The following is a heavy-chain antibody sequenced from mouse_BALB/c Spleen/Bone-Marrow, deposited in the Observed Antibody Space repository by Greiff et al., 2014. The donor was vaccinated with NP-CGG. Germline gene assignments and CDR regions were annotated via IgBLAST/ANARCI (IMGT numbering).Heavy chain of an antibody. CDR1: GFSLTSYG. Sequence: VHLVESGPGLVAPSQSLSITCTVSGFSLTSYGVHWVRQPPGKGLEWLGVIWAGGSTSYNSALMSRLSISKDNSKSQVFLKMNSLQTDDTAMYYCARITTATGAMDYWGQGTSVTVSS. V-gene: IGHV2-9*02. D-gene: IGHD1-2*01. CDR2: IWAGGST. J-gene: IGHJ4*01. CDR3: ARITTATGAMDY.